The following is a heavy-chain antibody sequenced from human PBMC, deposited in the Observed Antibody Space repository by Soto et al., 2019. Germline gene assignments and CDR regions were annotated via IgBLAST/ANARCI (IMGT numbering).Heavy chain of an antibody. V-gene: IGHV3-23*01. CDR2: LDAGDTT. D-gene: IGHD6-13*01. CDR3: AKDPRAYSTHMGYFSDH. Sequence: EVQLLESGGNLVQPGGSLRLSCAASGFTFSRHAMGWVRQAPGEGLEWVSTLDAGDTTYYADSVKGRFTISRDNARNTLSLQMNSLRVEDTAVYYCAKDPRAYSTHMGYFSDHWGQGTLVTVSS. J-gene: IGHJ4*02. CDR1: GFTFSRHA.